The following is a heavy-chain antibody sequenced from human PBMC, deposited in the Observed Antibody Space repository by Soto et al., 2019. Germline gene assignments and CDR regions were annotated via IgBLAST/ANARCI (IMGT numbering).Heavy chain of an antibody. CDR3: ARVTVAVPATTHYFDY. V-gene: IGHV4-61*01. D-gene: IGHD1-26*01. CDR1: DVSLNNSYYY. Sequence: PSHTGTVADVSLNNSYYYLHWIRQPPGEGLGWIGYFYYSGITNYNPSLKSRVTISADTSKNQFSLKLRSVTAADAAVYYCARVTVAVPATTHYFDYWGQGIPVIVSS. J-gene: IGHJ4*02. CDR2: FYYSGIT.